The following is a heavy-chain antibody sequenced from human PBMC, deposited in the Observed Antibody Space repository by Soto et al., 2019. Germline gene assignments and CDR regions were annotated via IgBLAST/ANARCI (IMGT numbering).Heavy chain of an antibody. J-gene: IGHJ4*02. CDR1: GFTFTRYS. V-gene: IGHV3-21*06. Sequence: GVSLRLSCSASGFTFTRYSMNWVRQAPGKGLEWVSSISSTTNYIYYGDSMKGRFTISRDNAKNSLYLEMNSMRAEYTAVYYCARESEDLTSKFDFWGQGTLVTVSS. CDR2: ISSTTNYI. CDR3: ARESEDLTSKFDF.